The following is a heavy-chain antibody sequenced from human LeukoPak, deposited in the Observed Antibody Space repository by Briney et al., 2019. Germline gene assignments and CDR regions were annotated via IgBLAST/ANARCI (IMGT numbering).Heavy chain of an antibody. CDR1: GRSISSYY. D-gene: IGHD2-2*01. CDR2: IYYSGST. J-gene: IGHJ5*02. V-gene: IGHV4-59*01. CDR3: ARGGRRELRCSSTSCYPSMTNWFDP. Sequence: PSETLSLTCTVSGRSISSYYWSWIRQPPGKGLEWIGYIYYSGSTNYNPSLKSRVTISVDTSKNQFSLKLSSVTAADTAVYYCARGGRRELRCSSTSCYPSMTNWFDPWGQGTLVTVSS.